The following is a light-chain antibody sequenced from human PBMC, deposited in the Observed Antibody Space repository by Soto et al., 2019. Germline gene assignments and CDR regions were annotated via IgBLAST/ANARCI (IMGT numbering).Light chain of an antibody. CDR2: TTS. V-gene: IGKV1-39*01. CDR1: QTIDNY. Sequence: EIQRTQSPSSLSASVGDRSTITCMASQTIDNYLNWYQEKPGKAPKLLIYTTSTLQSEVTSRFSGSGSETDFTLTISSLQPEDFATYYCQQSYSTPLTFGGVTKVEIK. J-gene: IGKJ4*01. CDR3: QQSYSTPLT.